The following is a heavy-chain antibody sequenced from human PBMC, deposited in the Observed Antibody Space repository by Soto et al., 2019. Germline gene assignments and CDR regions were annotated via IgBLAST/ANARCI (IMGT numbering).Heavy chain of an antibody. Sequence: PGGSLRLSCAASGFTFSSYAMSWVRQAPGKGLEWVSAISGSGGDTYYADSVQGRFTISRDNSKNTPYLQMSSLRAEDTAVYYCAKHYCGSSTTCFDAFDFWGQGTMVTVSS. CDR2: ISGSGGDT. V-gene: IGHV3-23*01. J-gene: IGHJ3*01. CDR3: AKHYCGSSTTCFDAFDF. CDR1: GFTFSSYA. D-gene: IGHD2-2*01.